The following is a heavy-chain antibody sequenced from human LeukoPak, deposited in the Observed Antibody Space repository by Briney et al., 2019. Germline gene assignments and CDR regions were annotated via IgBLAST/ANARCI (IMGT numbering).Heavy chain of an antibody. Sequence: GRSLRLSCAASGFTFSSYGMHWVRQAPGKGLEWVAVISYDGSNKYYADSVKGRFTISRDNSKNSLYLQMNSLRAEDTAVYYCAQREGAGLWGQGTLVTVSS. CDR1: GFTFSSYG. V-gene: IGHV3-30*03. CDR3: AQREGAGL. J-gene: IGHJ4*02. D-gene: IGHD3/OR15-3a*01. CDR2: ISYDGSNK.